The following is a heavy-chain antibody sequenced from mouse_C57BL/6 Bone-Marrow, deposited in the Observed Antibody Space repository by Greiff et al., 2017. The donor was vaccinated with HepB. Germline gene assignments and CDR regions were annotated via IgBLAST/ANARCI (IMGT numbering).Heavy chain of an antibody. Sequence: VQLQQPGAELARPGSSVKLSCKASGYTFTSYWMDWVKQRPGQGLEWIGNIYPSDSETHYNQKFKDKATLTVDKSSSTAYMQLSSLTSEDSAVYYCARSYYGNYGGYWYFDVWGTGTTVTVSS. J-gene: IGHJ1*03. CDR1: GYTFTSYW. V-gene: IGHV1-61*01. CDR2: IYPSDSET. CDR3: ARSYYGNYGGYWYFDV. D-gene: IGHD2-1*01.